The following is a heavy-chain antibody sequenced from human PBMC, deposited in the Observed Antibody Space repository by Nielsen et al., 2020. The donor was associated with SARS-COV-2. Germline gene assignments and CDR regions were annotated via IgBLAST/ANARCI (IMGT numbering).Heavy chain of an antibody. Sequence: GESLKISCKGSGYSFTSYWISWVRQMPGKGLEWMGRIDPSDSYTNYSPSFQGHVTISADKSISTAYLQWSSLKASDTAMYYCASSGSHGGYYYYGMDVWGQGTTVTVSS. CDR3: ASSGSHGGYYYYGMDV. J-gene: IGHJ6*02. D-gene: IGHD1-26*01. V-gene: IGHV5-10-1*01. CDR1: GYSFTSYW. CDR2: IDPSDSYT.